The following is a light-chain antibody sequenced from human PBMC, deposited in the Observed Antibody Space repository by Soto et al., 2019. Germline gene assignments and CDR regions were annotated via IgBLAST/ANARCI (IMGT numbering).Light chain of an antibody. Sequence: EIVMTQSPVTLSVSPGERATLSCRASQSVSSNLAWYQQKPGQAPRLLIYGASTRATGIPARFSGIRSATDFTLTISSLQSEDFALYYCQQYNNWPPTFGQGTRLEIK. CDR1: QSVSSN. V-gene: IGKV3-15*01. J-gene: IGKJ5*01. CDR2: GAS. CDR3: QQYNNWPPT.